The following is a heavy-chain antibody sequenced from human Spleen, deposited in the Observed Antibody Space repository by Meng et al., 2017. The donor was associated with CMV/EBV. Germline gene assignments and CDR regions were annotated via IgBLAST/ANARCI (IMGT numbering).Heavy chain of an antibody. V-gene: IGHV1-46*01. D-gene: IGHD2-2*01. CDR3: ARDSPDIVVVPAAPRGLLDP. CDR1: GYTFTNYD. CDR2: INPSGGST. Sequence: ASVKVSCKASGYTFTNYDIHWVRRAPGQGLEWMGIINPSGGSTSYVQKFQGRVTMTRDTSTSTVYMELSSLRSEDTAVYYCARDSPDIVVVPAAPRGLLDPWGQGTLVTVSS. J-gene: IGHJ5*02.